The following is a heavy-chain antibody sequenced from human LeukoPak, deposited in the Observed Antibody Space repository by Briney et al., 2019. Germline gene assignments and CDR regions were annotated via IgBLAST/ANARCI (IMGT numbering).Heavy chain of an antibody. CDR2: INNSGDST. V-gene: IGHV3-23*01. J-gene: IGHJ4*02. D-gene: IGHD3-22*01. CDR1: GFTFSSYV. CDR3: AKDRGYYDTSGYLI. Sequence: GESLRLSCAASGFTFSSYVMIWVRQAPGKGLEWVSTINNSGDSTYYTDSVKGWFTISRDDSRNTLYLQMNSLRAEDTAVYYCAKDRGYYDTSGYLIWGQGTLVTVSS.